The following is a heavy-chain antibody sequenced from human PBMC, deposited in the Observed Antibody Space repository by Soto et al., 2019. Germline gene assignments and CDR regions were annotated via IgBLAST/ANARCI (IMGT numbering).Heavy chain of an antibody. CDR2: IYHTGST. CDR1: GGSMSRGDYY. V-gene: IGHV4-30-4*01. J-gene: IGHJ3*02. Sequence: SETLSLTCTVSGGSMSRGDYYWSWIRQPPGKGLEWIGFIYHTGSTYYSPSLKNRVAISVDTSKNQFSLKLSSVTAADTAVYFCARDFLYDYGDLSHVFDIRAQRTMDTGSS. D-gene: IGHD4-17*01. CDR3: ARDFLYDYGDLSHVFDI.